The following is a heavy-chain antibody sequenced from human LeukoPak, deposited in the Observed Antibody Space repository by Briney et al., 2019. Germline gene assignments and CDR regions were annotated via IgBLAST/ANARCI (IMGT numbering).Heavy chain of an antibody. CDR2: INSDGSST. CDR3: ARGYCSSTSCPKAYYFDY. D-gene: IGHD2-2*01. J-gene: IGHJ4*02. V-gene: IGHV3-74*01. CDR1: GFTFSSYW. Sequence: GGSLRLSCAASGFTFSSYWMHWVRQTPGKGLVWVSRINSDGSSTSYADSVKGRFTISRDNAKNTLYLQMNSLRAEDTAVYYCARGYCSSTSCPKAYYFDYWGQGTLVTVSS.